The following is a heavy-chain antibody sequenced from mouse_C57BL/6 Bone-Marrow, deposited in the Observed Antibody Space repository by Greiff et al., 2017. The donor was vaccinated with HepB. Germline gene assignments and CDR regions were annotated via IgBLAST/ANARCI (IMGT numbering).Heavy chain of an antibody. V-gene: IGHV1-52*01. CDR1: GYTFTSYW. CDR3: ARKGDYGNVYYFDY. D-gene: IGHD2-1*01. Sequence: QVQLQQPGAELVRPGSSVKLSCKASGYTFTSYWMHWVKQRPIQGLEWIGNIDPSDSETHYNQKFKDKATLTVDKSSSTAYMQLSSLTSEDSAVYYGARKGDYGNVYYFDYWGQGTTLTVSS. CDR2: IDPSDSET. J-gene: IGHJ2*01.